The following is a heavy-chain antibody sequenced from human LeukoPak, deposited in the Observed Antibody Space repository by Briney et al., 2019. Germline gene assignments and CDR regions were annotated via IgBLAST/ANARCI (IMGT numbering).Heavy chain of an antibody. CDR1: GGSFSGYY. Sequence: SETLSLTCAVYGGSFSGYYWSWIRQPPGKGLEWTGEINHSGSTNYNPSLKSRVTISVDTSKNQFSLKLSSVTAADTAFYYCASQGHHGKIVGTTLSYFYMDVWGKGTTVTVS. V-gene: IGHV4-34*01. J-gene: IGHJ6*03. D-gene: IGHD1-26*01. CDR2: INHSGST. CDR3: ASQGHHGKIVGTTLSYFYMDV.